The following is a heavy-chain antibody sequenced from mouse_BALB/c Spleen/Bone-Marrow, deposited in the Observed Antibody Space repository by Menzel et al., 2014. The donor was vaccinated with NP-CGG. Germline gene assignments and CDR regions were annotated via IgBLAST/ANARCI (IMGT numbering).Heavy chain of an antibody. CDR3: AREGDDSDGHYFDY. CDR1: GFSLTSYG. CDR2: IWAGGST. D-gene: IGHD2-4*01. V-gene: IGHV2-9*02. J-gene: IGHJ2*01. Sequence: QVQLKESGPGLVAPSQSLSITCTVSGFSLTSYGVHWVRQPPGKGLEWLGVIWAGGSTNYNSALMSRLSISKDNSKSXVFLKMNSLQTYDTAMYYCAREGDDSDGHYFDYWGQGTTLTVSS.